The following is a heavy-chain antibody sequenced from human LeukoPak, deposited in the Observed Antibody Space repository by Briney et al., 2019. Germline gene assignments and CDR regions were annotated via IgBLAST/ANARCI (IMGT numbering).Heavy chain of an antibody. J-gene: IGHJ4*02. Sequence: PSETLSLTCSVSGGSFSNYYWSWIWQPAGKGLEWIGRIYTSGSTNYNPSLKSRVTMSVDTSQKEVSLTLTSMTAADTAVYFCARGSGSYRPLYFFDYWGQGTLVTVSS. D-gene: IGHD1-26*01. CDR3: ARGSGSYRPLYFFDY. CDR2: IYTSGST. CDR1: GGSFSNYY. V-gene: IGHV4-4*07.